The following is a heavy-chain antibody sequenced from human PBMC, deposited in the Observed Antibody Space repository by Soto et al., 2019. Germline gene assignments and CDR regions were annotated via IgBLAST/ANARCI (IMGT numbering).Heavy chain of an antibody. J-gene: IGHJ5*02. V-gene: IGHV4-61*01. Sequence: QVQLQESGPGLVKPSETLSLTCTVSGGSVSSGYYHWSWIRQPPGKGLEWIAYIYYSGSTNYNPSLESRVTIALDTSKNQFSLKLSSVTAADTAVDYCARGDSGSYRYWFDPWGQGTLVTVSS. CDR1: GGSVSSGYYH. CDR2: IYYSGST. D-gene: IGHD1-26*01. CDR3: ARGDSGSYRYWFDP.